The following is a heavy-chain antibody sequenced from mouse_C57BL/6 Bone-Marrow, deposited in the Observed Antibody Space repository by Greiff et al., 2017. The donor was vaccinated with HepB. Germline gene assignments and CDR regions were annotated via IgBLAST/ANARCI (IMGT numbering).Heavy chain of an antibody. CDR2: IYPGNSDT. CDR3: TRALYDYDPAWFAY. V-gene: IGHV1-5*01. D-gene: IGHD2-4*01. Sequence: VQLQQSGTVLARPGASVKMSCKTSGYTFTSYWMHWVKQRPGQGLEWIGAIYPGNSDTSYNQKFKGKAKLTAVTSASTAYMELSSLTNEDSAVYYCTRALYDYDPAWFAYWGQGTLVTVSA. CDR1: GYTFTSYW. J-gene: IGHJ3*01.